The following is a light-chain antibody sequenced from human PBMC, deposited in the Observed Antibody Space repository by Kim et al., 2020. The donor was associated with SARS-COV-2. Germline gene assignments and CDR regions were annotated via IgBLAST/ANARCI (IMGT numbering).Light chain of an antibody. J-gene: IGLJ2*01. Sequence: VSVAPGKTDRITCGGNNIGSKSVRWYQQKPGQAPVLVIYYDSDRPSGIPERLSGSNSGNTATLTISRVEAGDEADYYCQVCDSGVVFGGGTQLTVL. V-gene: IGLV3-21*04. CDR1: NIGSKS. CDR2: YDS. CDR3: QVCDSGVV.